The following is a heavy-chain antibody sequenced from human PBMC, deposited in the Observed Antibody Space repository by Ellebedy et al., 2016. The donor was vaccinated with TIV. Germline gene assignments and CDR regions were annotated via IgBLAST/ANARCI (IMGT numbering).Heavy chain of an antibody. CDR1: GGSISSYY. Sequence: MLSETLSLTCTVSGGSISSYYWSWIRQPPGKGLEWIGYIYYSGSTNYNPSLKSRVTISVDTSKNQFSLKLSSVTAADTAVYYCATQRAAGNVVDYWGQGTLVTVSS. D-gene: IGHD6-13*01. V-gene: IGHV4-59*01. J-gene: IGHJ4*02. CDR3: ATQRAAGNVVDY. CDR2: IYYSGST.